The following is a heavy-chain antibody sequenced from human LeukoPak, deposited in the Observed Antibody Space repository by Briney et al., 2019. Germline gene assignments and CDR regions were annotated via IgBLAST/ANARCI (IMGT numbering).Heavy chain of an antibody. Sequence: GGSLRLSCAASGFTFSSYAMSWVRQAPGKGLEWVSNISGSGASTYYADSVKGRFTISRDNSKNTLYLQMNSLRAEDTAVYYCAKQPGSVVDSSGSLSRHWGQGTLVTVSS. D-gene: IGHD3-22*01. V-gene: IGHV3-23*01. CDR3: AKQPGSVVDSSGSLSRH. CDR1: GFTFSSYA. CDR2: ISGSGAST. J-gene: IGHJ4*02.